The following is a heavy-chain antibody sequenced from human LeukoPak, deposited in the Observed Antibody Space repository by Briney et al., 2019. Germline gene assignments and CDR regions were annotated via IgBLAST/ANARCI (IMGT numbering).Heavy chain of an antibody. CDR2: ISYTGST. CDR1: GGSISSYY. J-gene: IGHJ4*02. CDR3: ARHNSGWSNVHY. Sequence: SETLSLTCTVSGGSISSYYWSWIRQPPGKGLEWIGSISYTGSTNYSPSLESRVTISPDTSKNQFSLKLSSVTAADTAVYYCARHNSGWSNVHYWGLGTLVTVSS. D-gene: IGHD6-19*01. V-gene: IGHV4-59*08.